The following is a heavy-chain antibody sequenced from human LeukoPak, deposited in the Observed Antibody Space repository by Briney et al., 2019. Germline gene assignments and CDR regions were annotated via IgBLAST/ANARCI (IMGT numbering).Heavy chain of an antibody. CDR2: INSDGSST. V-gene: IGHV3-74*01. J-gene: IGHJ4*02. Sequence: GGSLRLSCAASGFTFSSYWMHWVRHAPGKGLVWVSRINSDGSSTSYADSVKGRFTISRDNAKNTLYLQMNSLRAEDTAVYYRAQGHLWFGELLEGYWGQGTLVTVSS. CDR3: AQGHLWFGELLEGY. D-gene: IGHD3-10*01. CDR1: GFTFSSYW.